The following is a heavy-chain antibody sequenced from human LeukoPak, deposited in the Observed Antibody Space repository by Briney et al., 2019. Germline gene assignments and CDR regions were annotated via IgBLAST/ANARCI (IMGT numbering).Heavy chain of an antibody. D-gene: IGHD3-10*01. CDR1: GGSISSYY. CDR3: ARVGKGYYDY. V-gene: IGHV4-59*12. J-gene: IGHJ4*02. Sequence: SEALSLTCTVSGGSISSYYWGWIRQPPGKGLEWIRYIYYSGGTNYNPSLKSRVTILVDTSKNQFSLKLSSVTAADTAVYYCARVGKGYYDYWGQGTLVTVSS. CDR2: IYYSGGT.